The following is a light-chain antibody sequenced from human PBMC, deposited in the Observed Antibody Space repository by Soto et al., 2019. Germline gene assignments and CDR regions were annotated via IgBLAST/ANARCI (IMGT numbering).Light chain of an antibody. CDR1: QSVSSSY. J-gene: IGKJ1*01. CDR2: GAS. CDR3: QQYKNWPRT. Sequence: EIVLTQSPGTLSLSPGEIATLSCSASQSVSSSYLAWYQQKPGQAPRLLIYGASSRATGIPDRFSGSGSGTDFTLTISRLEPEDFAVYYCQQYKNWPRTFGQGTKVDIK. V-gene: IGKV3-20*01.